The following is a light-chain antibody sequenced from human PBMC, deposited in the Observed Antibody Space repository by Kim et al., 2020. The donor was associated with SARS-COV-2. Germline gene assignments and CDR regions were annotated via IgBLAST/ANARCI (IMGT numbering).Light chain of an antibody. Sequence: GQSVTITCSGRSSNIGRNTVNWYQQLPGTAPKLLSYSNNQRPSGVPDRFSGSKSGNSASLAISGLQSEDEADYYCAAWDDSLNGVVFGGGTQLTVL. CDR1: SSNIGRNT. CDR2: SNN. J-gene: IGLJ2*01. V-gene: IGLV1-44*01. CDR3: AAWDDSLNGVV.